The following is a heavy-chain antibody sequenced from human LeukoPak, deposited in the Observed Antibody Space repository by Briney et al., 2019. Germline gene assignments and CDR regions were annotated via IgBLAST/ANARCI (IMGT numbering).Heavy chain of an antibody. CDR2: INHSGST. Sequence: ASETLSLTCTVSGGSISSYYWSWIRQPPGKGLEWIGEINHSGSTNYNPSLKSRVTTSVDTSKNQFSLKLSSVTAADTAVYYCARGVSYDYVWGSYRSQTFDYWGQGTLVTVSS. J-gene: IGHJ4*02. D-gene: IGHD3-16*02. CDR1: GGSISSYY. CDR3: ARGVSYDYVWGSYRSQTFDY. V-gene: IGHV4-34*01.